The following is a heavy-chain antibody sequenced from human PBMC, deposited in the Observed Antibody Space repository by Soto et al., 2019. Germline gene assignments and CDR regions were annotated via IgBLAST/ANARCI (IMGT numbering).Heavy chain of an antibody. CDR3: ARSGYCTNGVCYTSDY. V-gene: IGHV1-69*01. Sequence: KVSCKASGGTFSSYAISWVRQAPGQGLEWMGGIIPIFGTANYAQKFQGRVTITADESTSTAYMELSSLRSEDTAVYYCARSGYCTNGVCYTSDYWGQGTLVTV. D-gene: IGHD2-8*01. CDR1: GGTFSSYA. CDR2: IIPIFGTA. J-gene: IGHJ4*02.